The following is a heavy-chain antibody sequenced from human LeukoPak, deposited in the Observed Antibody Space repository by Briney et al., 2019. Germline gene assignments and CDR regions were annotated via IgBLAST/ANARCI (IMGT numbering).Heavy chain of an antibody. J-gene: IGHJ4*02. D-gene: IGHD6-13*01. V-gene: IGHV5-51*01. Sequence: GESLKISCQGFAYSFSNHWIAWVRQMPGEGLEWMGVIYPGDSDTRYNPAFQGLVTISADKSITTAYLHLSSLKASDTAMYYCARQIGYSSNWYFDYWGQGTLVTVSS. CDR1: AYSFSNHW. CDR2: IYPGDSDT. CDR3: ARQIGYSSNWYFDY.